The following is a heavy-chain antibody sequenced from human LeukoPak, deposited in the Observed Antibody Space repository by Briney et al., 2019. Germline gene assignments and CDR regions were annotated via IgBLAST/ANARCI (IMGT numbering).Heavy chain of an antibody. CDR3: ARLGSGYPFWFDP. J-gene: IGHJ5*02. Sequence: KPSETLSLTCAVYGGSFSGYYWSWIRQPPGKGLEWIGEINHSGSTNYNPSLKSRVTISVDTSKNQFSLKLSSVTAADTAVYYCARLGSGYPFWFDPWGQGTLVAVSS. CDR2: INHSGST. CDR1: GGSFSGYY. D-gene: IGHD5-12*01. V-gene: IGHV4-34*01.